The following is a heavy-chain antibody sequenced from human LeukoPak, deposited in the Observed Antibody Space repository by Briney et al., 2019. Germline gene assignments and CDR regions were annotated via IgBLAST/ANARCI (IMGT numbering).Heavy chain of an antibody. CDR3: ARLGTVPDY. D-gene: IGHD4-17*01. CDR2: TRNKANSYTT. V-gene: IGHV3-72*01. J-gene: IGHJ4*02. Sequence: GGSLRLSCAASGFTVSTNCMTWVRQAPGKGLEWVGRTRNKANSYTTEYAASVKGRFTISRDDSKNSLYLQMNSLKTEDTAVYYCARLGTVPDYWGQGTLVTVSS. CDR1: GFTVSTNC.